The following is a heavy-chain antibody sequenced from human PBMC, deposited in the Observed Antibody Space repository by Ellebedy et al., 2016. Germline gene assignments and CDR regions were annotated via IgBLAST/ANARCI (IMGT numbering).Heavy chain of an antibody. CDR1: GFTFSSYA. CDR2: ISGSGGST. Sequence: GESLKISXAASGFTFSSYAMSWVRQAPGKGLEWVSAISGSGGSTYYADSVKGRFTISRDNSKNTLYLQMNSLRAEDTAVYYCAKEVAPAADMAFDYWGQGTLVTVSS. D-gene: IGHD2-2*01. V-gene: IGHV3-23*01. J-gene: IGHJ4*02. CDR3: AKEVAPAADMAFDY.